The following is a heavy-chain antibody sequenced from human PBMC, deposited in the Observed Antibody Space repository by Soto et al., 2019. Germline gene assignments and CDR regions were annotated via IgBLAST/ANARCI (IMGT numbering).Heavy chain of an antibody. D-gene: IGHD5-18*01. Sequence: NPSETLSLTCTVSGGSISSGGYYWGWIRQHPGKGLEWIGYIYYSGSTYYNPSLKSRVTISVDTSKNQFSLKLSSVAAADTAVYNCARDSSMKKGYSYGQPFDYWGQGTLVTVSS. V-gene: IGHV4-31*03. CDR2: IYYSGST. CDR3: ARDSSMKKGYSYGQPFDY. J-gene: IGHJ4*02. CDR1: GGSISSGGYY.